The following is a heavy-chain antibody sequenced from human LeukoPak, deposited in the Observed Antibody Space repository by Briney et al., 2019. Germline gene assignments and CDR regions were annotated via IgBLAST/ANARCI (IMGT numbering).Heavy chain of an antibody. CDR3: ARDRSGSYLNYYMDV. D-gene: IGHD1-26*01. CDR1: GGSISSGSYY. V-gene: IGHV4-61*02. Sequence: PSETLSLTCTVSGGSISSGSYYWNWIRQPAGKGLEWIGRIYSSGSTNYNPSLKSRVTMSVDTSKNQFSLKLSSVTAADTAVYYCARDRSGSYLNYYMDVWGKGTTVTVSS. CDR2: IYSSGST. J-gene: IGHJ6*03.